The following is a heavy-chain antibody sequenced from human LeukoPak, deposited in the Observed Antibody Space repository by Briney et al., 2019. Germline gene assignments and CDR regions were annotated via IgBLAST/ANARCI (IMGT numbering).Heavy chain of an antibody. Sequence: SETLSLTCAVYGGSFSGYYWSWIRQPPGKGLEWIGEINHSGSTNYNPSLKSRVTISVDTSKNQFSLKLSSVTAADTAVYYCARIMAAARPRYYYYYMDVWGKGTTVTVSS. V-gene: IGHV4-34*01. D-gene: IGHD6-6*01. CDR3: ARIMAAARPRYYYYYMDV. CDR1: GGSFSGYY. CDR2: INHSGST. J-gene: IGHJ6*03.